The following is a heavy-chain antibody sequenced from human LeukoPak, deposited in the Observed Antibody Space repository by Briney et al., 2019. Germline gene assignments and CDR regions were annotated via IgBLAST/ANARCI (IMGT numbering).Heavy chain of an antibody. CDR2: IYYSGST. J-gene: IGHJ4*02. Sequence: SETLSLTCSVSGGSISSSSYYWAWIRQPPGKGLEWIGSIYYSGSTYYNPSLKSRVTISVDTSKNQFSLKLSSVTAADTAVYYCARFDYGDYYFDDWGQGTLVTVPS. CDR3: ARFDYGDYYFDD. CDR1: GGSISSSSYY. V-gene: IGHV4-39*01. D-gene: IGHD4-17*01.